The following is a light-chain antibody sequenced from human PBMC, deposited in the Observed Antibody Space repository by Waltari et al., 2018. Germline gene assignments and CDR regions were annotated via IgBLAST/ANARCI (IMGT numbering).Light chain of an antibody. V-gene: IGLV2-18*01. CDR1: SSDVGSYNH. CDR3: SLYTSSSTFNVA. J-gene: IGLJ2*01. CDR2: EVS. Sequence: QSALTQPPSVSGSPGQSVTISCTGTSSDVGSYNHVYRYQQPPGTAPKLMIYEVSNRPSGVPDRVSGSKSGNTASLTISGLQAEDEAHYYCSLYTSSSTFNVAFGGGTKLTVL.